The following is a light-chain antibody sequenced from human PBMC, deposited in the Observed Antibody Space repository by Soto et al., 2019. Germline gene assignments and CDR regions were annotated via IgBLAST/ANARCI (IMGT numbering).Light chain of an antibody. CDR2: GVS. Sequence: EIVLTQTPLSLSVTPGQPASISCKSSQSLLQRDGKTYLYWYLQKPAQPPQLLIYGVSNRFSGVPXXFSGSGSGTDFTLKISRVEAEDVGLYYCMQSIQPWTFGQGTKVEIK. V-gene: IGKV2D-29*01. J-gene: IGKJ1*01. CDR1: QSLLQRDGKTY. CDR3: MQSIQPWT.